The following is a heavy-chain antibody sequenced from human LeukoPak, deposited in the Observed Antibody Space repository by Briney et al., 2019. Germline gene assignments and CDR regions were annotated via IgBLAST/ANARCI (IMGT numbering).Heavy chain of an antibody. V-gene: IGHV4-34*01. CDR2: INHSGST. D-gene: IGHD2-2*01. Sequence: SETLSLTCAVYGGSFSGYYWSWIRQPPGKGLEWIGEINHSGSTNYNPSLKSRVTISVDTSKNQFSLKLSSVTAADTAVYYCARGRPPESTSSYYYGMDVWGQGTTVTVSS. CDR1: GGSFSGYY. CDR3: ARGRPPESTSSYYYGMDV. J-gene: IGHJ6*02.